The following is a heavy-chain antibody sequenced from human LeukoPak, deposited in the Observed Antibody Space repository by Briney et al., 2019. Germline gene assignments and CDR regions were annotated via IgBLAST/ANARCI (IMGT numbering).Heavy chain of an antibody. D-gene: IGHD4-17*01. Sequence: PGGSLRLSCAASGFTVSSNFMSWVRQAPGKGLEWVSVIYSGGSTYYADSVKGRFTISRDNSKNTLYLQLNSLRAEDTAVYYCAREYYGDLNRFDYWGQGTLVTVSS. CDR2: IYSGGST. J-gene: IGHJ4*02. V-gene: IGHV3-66*01. CDR1: GFTVSSNF. CDR3: AREYYGDLNRFDY.